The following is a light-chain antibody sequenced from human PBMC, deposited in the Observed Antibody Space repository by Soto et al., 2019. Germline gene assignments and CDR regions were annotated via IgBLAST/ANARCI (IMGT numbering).Light chain of an antibody. V-gene: IGKV3-11*01. Sequence: EIVLTQSPVTLSLSPGERATLSCRASQSISPYLAWYQQKPGQAPRLLIYGASNRATGIPARFSGSGSGTDFTLTISSLEPEDFAVYYCQQRTNWHTFGQGTKLEIK. J-gene: IGKJ2*01. CDR2: GAS. CDR1: QSISPY. CDR3: QQRTNWHT.